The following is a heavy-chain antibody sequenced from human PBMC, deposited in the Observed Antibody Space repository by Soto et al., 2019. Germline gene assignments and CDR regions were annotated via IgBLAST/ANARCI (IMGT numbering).Heavy chain of an antibody. CDR3: AKDVKKEELDSHLDY. J-gene: IGHJ4*02. V-gene: IGHV3-30*18. CDR1: EFTFSNYG. D-gene: IGHD1-26*01. CDR2: ISYDGSDK. Sequence: QVPLVESGGGVVQPGSSLRLSCVASEFTFSNYGMHWFRQGLGKGMEWVAGISYDGSDKYYADSVKGRFTISRDNSKNTLYLQMYSLRAQDRGVYYCAKDVKKEELDSHLDYWGKGTLVTVSS.